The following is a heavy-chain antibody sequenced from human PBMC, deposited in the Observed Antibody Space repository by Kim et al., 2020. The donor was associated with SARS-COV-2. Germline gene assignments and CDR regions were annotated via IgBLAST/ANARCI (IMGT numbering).Heavy chain of an antibody. Sequence: GGSLRLACAASGFTFSSYGMHWVRQAPGKGLEWVAVISYDGSHKYYADSVKGRFTISRDNSKNTLYLQMNSLRAEDTAVYYCAKDGMVLQYYYYYYGMDV. CDR3: AKDGMVLQYYYYYYGMDV. D-gene: IGHD2-8*01. CDR1: GFTFSSYG. V-gene: IGHV3-30*18. J-gene: IGHJ6*01. CDR2: ISYDGSHK.